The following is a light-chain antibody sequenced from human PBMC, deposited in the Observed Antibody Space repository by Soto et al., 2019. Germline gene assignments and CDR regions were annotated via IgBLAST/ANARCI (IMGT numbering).Light chain of an antibody. Sequence: VLTQYPGTLSLSPGERATLSCSASQSVSSNYLAWYQQKPGHAPRLLIYGASSTAPGSPDSFSGSGSGTDFTLTISRLEPEDFAVYFCQQYLRSQLTFGGGTKVDIK. V-gene: IGKV3-20*01. CDR3: QQYLRSQLT. CDR2: GAS. J-gene: IGKJ4*01. CDR1: QSVSSNY.